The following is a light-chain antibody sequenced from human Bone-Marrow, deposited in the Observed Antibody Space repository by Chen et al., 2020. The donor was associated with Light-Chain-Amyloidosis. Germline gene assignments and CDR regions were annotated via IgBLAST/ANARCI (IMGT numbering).Light chain of an antibody. Sequence: NFMLTQPHSVSESPGKTVIISCTRSSGSIATNYVQWYQQRPGSSPTTVIYEDDQRPSGVPDRFSCSIDRSSNSASLTISGLKTEDEADYYCQSYQGSSQGVFGGGTKLTV. J-gene: IGLJ3*02. CDR3: QSYQGSSQGV. CDR2: EDD. CDR1: SGSIATNY. V-gene: IGLV6-57*01.